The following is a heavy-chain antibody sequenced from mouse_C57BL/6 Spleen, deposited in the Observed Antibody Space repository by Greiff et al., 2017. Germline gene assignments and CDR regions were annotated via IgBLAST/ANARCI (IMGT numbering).Heavy chain of an antibody. CDR2: IYPGDGDT. Sequence: QVQLQQSGAELVKPGASVKISCKASGYAFSSYWMNWVKQRPGKGLEWIGQIYPGDGDTNYNGKFKGKATLTADKSSSTAYMQLSSLTSEDSAVYFCAIATTVVGAFDYWGQGTTLTVSS. V-gene: IGHV1-80*01. J-gene: IGHJ2*01. CDR3: AIATTVVGAFDY. D-gene: IGHD1-1*01. CDR1: GYAFSSYW.